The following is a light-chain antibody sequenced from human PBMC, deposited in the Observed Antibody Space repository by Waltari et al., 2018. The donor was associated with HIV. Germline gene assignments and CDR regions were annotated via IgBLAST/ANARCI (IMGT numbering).Light chain of an antibody. CDR1: SSNIGAGND. V-gene: IGLV1-40*01. CDR2: GNN. J-gene: IGLJ2*01. CDR3: QSYGSSLSGPVV. Sequence: QSVLTQPPSVSGAPGQRVTISCTGSSSNIGAGNDVHWYQKLPGTAPKLLIYGNNNRPSGVPDRVSGSKSCTSASRAITGLQAEDGADYFCQSYGSSLSGPVVFGGGTKLTLL.